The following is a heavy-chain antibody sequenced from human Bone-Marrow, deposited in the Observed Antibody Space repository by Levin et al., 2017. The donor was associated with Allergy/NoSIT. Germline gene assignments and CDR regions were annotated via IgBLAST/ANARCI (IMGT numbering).Heavy chain of an antibody. CDR3: ATSGITGTNSYYYGMDV. Sequence: ASVKVSCKVSGYTLTELSMHWVRQAPGKGLEWMGGFDPEDGETIYAQKFQGRVTMTEDTSTDTAYMELSSLRSEDTAVYYCATSGITGTNSYYYGMDVWGQGTTVTVSS. CDR1: GYTLTELS. D-gene: IGHD1-20*01. J-gene: IGHJ6*02. CDR2: FDPEDGET. V-gene: IGHV1-24*01.